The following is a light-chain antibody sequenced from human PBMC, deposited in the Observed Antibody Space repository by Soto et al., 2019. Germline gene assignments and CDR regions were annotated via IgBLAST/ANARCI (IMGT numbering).Light chain of an antibody. V-gene: IGLV2-14*01. J-gene: IGLJ1*01. Sequence: QSVLTQPASVSGPPGQSITIARTGTSSDVGGYKYVSWYQQYPGKAPKLMIYGVTNRPSGVSDRFSGSKTGNTASLTISGLQAEDEAAYYCFSHRSGNSHVFGTGTKVTVL. CDR2: GVT. CDR1: SSDVGGYKY. CDR3: FSHRSGNSHV.